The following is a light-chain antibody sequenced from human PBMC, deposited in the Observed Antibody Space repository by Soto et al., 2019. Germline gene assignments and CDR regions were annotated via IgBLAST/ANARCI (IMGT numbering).Light chain of an antibody. CDR3: QQYGSSPPYT. J-gene: IGKJ2*01. CDR1: HSVSSSY. CDR2: GAS. V-gene: IGKV3-20*01. Sequence: EIVLTQSPGTLSLSPGERATLSCRASHSVSSSYLAWYQQKPGQAPRLLIYGASSRATGIPDRFSGSGSGTHFTLTISRLEPEDFEVYICQQYGSSPPYTFGQGTKLEIK.